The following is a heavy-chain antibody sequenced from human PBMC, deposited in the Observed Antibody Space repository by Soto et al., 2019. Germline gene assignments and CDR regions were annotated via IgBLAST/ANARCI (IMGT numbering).Heavy chain of an antibody. CDR1: GFTFRSYA. CDR3: ADGGEWSFNFEY. J-gene: IGHJ4*02. CDR2: IGGSGGST. V-gene: IGHV3-23*01. Sequence: EVQLLESGGGMVQPGGSLRLSCAASGFTFRSYAMSWVRQAPGKGLEWVSAIGGSGGSTYYADSVKGRFTISRDNSKSTLYLQMNNLRVEDKAVYYCADGGEWSFNFEYWGQGTLVTVFS. D-gene: IGHD3-3*01.